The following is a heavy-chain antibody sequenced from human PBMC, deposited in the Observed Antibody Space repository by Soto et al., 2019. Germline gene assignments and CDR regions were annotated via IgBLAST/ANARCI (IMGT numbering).Heavy chain of an antibody. CDR3: ARGPNYDFWSGYYMGIRNNWFDP. D-gene: IGHD3-3*01. CDR2: IYTSGST. CDR1: EGAIISYY. V-gene: IGHV4-4*07. J-gene: IGHJ5*02. Sequence: PSYTLSHSCTVAEGAIISYYWSWIRQPAGKGLEWIGRIYTSGSTNYNPSLKSRVTMSVDTSKNQFYLKLSSVTAADTAVYYCARGPNYDFWSGYYMGIRNNWFDPWGQGTLVTVSS.